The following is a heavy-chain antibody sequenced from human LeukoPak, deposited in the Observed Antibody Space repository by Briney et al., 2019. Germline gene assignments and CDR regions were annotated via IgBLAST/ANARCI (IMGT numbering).Heavy chain of an antibody. CDR2: IYNGGII. D-gene: IGHD3-10*01. J-gene: IGHJ5*02. Sequence: SETLSLTCTLSGDSLSRYYSSWIRQPAGKGLEWIGRIYNGGIITYNPSLKSRVTMSIDTSNNQFSLRLRIVTAADTAVYYCARDSGTTGEVKFDPWGQGTLVTVSS. CDR1: GDSLSRYY. CDR3: ARDSGTTGEVKFDP. V-gene: IGHV4-4*07.